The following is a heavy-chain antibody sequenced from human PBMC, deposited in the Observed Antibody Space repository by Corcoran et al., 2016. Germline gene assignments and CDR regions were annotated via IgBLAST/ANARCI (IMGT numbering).Heavy chain of an antibody. CDR1: GFSFSTSW. CDR2: IKEDGSVK. Sequence: EAQLVESGGGLVQPGGSLRLSCAASGFSFSTSWMTWVRQGPGKGLEWGANIKEDGSVKNYVDSVKGRFTISRDNAKKSVFLEMDSLRAVDRAVYYCARDRGCNWFDYCGQGTLVTVSS. CDR3: ARDRGCNWFDY. V-gene: IGHV3-7*03. J-gene: IGHJ4*02. D-gene: IGHD6-25*01.